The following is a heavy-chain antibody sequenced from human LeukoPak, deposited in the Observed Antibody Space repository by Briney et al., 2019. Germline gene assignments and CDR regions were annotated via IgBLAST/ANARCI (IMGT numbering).Heavy chain of an antibody. CDR1: GGSFSGYY. CDR2: INHSEST. CDR3: ARRDGYTVVTFDY. J-gene: IGHJ4*02. Sequence: PSETLSLTCAVYGGSFSGYYWSWIRQPPGKGLEWLGEINHSESTNYNPSLNIRVTISVDTSKNQFSLKLSSVTAADTAVYYCARRDGYTVVTFDYWGQETLVTVSS. D-gene: IGHD4-23*01. V-gene: IGHV4-34*01.